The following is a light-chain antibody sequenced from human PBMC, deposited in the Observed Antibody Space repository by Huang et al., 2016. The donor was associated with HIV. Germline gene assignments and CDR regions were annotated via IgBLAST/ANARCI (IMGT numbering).Light chain of an antibody. CDR2: AAS. V-gene: IGKV1-39*01. Sequence: SPSSLSASVGDRVTITCRASQSISSYLNWYQQKPGKAPKLLIYAASSLQSGVPSRFSGSGSGTDFTLTISSLQPEDFATYYCQQSYSTPYTFGQGTKLEIK. J-gene: IGKJ2*01. CDR1: QSISSY. CDR3: QQSYSTPYT.